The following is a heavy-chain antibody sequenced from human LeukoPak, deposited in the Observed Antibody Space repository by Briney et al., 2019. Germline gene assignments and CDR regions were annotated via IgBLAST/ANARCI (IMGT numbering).Heavy chain of an antibody. D-gene: IGHD1-26*01. J-gene: IGHJ4*02. CDR2: LYSDDTT. V-gene: IGHV3-53*01. CDR1: GFIVNSNY. Sequence: PGGSLRLSCAASGFIVNSNYMNWVRQAPGKGLEWVSVLYSDDTTYYADSVEGRFTISRDNSKNTLYLQMNNLRAEDTAVYYCARGGGYYAIDYWGQGTLVTVSS. CDR3: ARGGGYYAIDY.